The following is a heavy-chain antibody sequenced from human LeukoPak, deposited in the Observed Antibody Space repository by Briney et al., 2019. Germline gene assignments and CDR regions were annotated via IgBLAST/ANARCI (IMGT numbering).Heavy chain of an antibody. D-gene: IGHD2-2*01. CDR3: AGGVYCSSTSCSGFDY. V-gene: IGHV4-34*01. J-gene: IGHJ4*02. CDR2: INHSGST. Sequence: SETLSLTCAVYGGSFSGYYWSWIRQPPGKGLEWIGEINHSGSTNYNPSLKSRVTISVDTSKNQSSLKLSSVTAADTAVYYCAGGVYCSSTSCSGFDYWGQGTLVTVSS. CDR1: GGSFSGYY.